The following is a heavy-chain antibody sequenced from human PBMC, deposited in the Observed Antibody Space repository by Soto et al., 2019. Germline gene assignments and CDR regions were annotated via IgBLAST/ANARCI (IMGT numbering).Heavy chain of an antibody. CDR3: TTHSSSYFYS. Sequence: EVQLVESGGGLVKPGGSLRLSCAASGFTFDNAWMSWVRQAPGKGLEWVGRIRSKTDGGTTDYAAPVKGRFTVSRDDSENTLYLQLNSLKTDDTAVYYCTTHSSSYFYSWGQGTLVTVSS. J-gene: IGHJ4*02. CDR2: IRSKTDGGTT. D-gene: IGHD5-18*01. V-gene: IGHV3-15*07. CDR1: GFTFDNAW.